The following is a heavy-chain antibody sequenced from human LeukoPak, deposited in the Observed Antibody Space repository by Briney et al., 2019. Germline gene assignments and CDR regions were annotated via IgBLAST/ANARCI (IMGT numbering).Heavy chain of an antibody. CDR2: INPNSGGT. J-gene: IGHJ3*02. Sequence: ASVKVSCKASGYTFTGYYMHWVRQAPGQGLEWMGWINPNSGGTNYAQKFQGRVTMTRDTSISTAYMELSRLRSDDTAVYYCARDLAVAGTSGALDIWGQGTMVTVSS. CDR1: GYTFTGYY. V-gene: IGHV1-2*02. CDR3: ARDLAVAGTSGALDI. D-gene: IGHD6-19*01.